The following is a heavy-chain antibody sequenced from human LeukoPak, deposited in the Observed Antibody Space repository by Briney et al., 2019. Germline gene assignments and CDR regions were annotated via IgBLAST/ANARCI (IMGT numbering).Heavy chain of an antibody. D-gene: IGHD6-19*01. Sequence: SETLSLTCTVSGVSISSYYWSWIRQPAGKGLEWIGRIYTSGSTNYNPSLKSRVTMSVDTSKNQFSLKLSSVTAADTAVYYCARDDGIAVADTGVDYWGQGTLVTVSS. CDR3: ARDDGIAVADTGVDY. CDR1: GVSISSYY. J-gene: IGHJ4*02. CDR2: IYTSGST. V-gene: IGHV4-4*07.